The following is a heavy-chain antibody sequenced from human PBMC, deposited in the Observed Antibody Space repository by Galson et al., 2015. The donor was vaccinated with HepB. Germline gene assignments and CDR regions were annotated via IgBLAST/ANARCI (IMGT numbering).Heavy chain of an antibody. CDR2: ISHGIGNT. V-gene: IGHV1-3*01. CDR3: ARVGDSKLPGDGSFYFDS. D-gene: IGHD3-10*01. J-gene: IGHJ4*02. CDR1: GYTFTNYA. Sequence: SVKVSCKASGYTFTNYALHWVRQAPGQRLEWMGFISHGIGNTRYSQMFQDRITFTRDTSASTGYMELSSPTSEDTGVYYCARVGDSKLPGDGSFYFDSWGQGTLVTVSS.